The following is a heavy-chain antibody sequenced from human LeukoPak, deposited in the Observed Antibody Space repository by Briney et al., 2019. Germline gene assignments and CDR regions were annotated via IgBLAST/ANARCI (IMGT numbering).Heavy chain of an antibody. J-gene: IGHJ4*02. CDR1: GFTFSNYA. CDR2: ISDSGGDT. D-gene: IGHD2-21*02. CDR3: ANGSYCGGDCFAFFGY. V-gene: IGHV3-23*01. Sequence: GGSLRLSCAASGFTFSNYAMTWVRQAPGKGLEWVSAISDSGGDTNYADSVKGRFTISRDNSKKTLYLQMNSLRAEYTAVYYCANGSYCGGDCFAFFGYWGQGTLVTVSS.